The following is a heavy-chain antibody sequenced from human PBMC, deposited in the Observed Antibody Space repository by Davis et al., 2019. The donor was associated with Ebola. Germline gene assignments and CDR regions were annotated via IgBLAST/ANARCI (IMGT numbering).Heavy chain of an antibody. CDR2: INHSGST. J-gene: IGHJ4*02. CDR3: ARDLVGAHPY. D-gene: IGHD1-26*01. CDR1: GGSFSGYY. Sequence: PGGSLRLSCAVYGGSFSGYYWSWIRQPPGKGLEWIGEINHSGSTNYNPSLKSRVTISVDTSKNQFSLKLSSVTAADTAVYYCARDLVGAHPYWGQGTLVTVSS. V-gene: IGHV4-34*01.